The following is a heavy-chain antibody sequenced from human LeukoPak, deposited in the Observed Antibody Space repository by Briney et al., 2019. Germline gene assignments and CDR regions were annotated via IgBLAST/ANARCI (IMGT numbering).Heavy chain of an antibody. Sequence: ASVKVSCKASGYTFTSYAMNWVRQAPGQGLEWMGWINTNTGNPTYAQGFTGRFVFSLDTSVSTAYLQISSLKAEDTAVYYCAREPVLLWFGELPSFDYWGQGTLVTVSS. J-gene: IGHJ4*02. CDR1: GYTFTSYA. CDR3: AREPVLLWFGELPSFDY. V-gene: IGHV7-4-1*02. CDR2: INTNTGNP. D-gene: IGHD3-10*01.